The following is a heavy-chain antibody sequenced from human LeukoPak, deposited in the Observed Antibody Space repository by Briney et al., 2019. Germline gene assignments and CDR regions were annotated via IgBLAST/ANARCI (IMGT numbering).Heavy chain of an antibody. V-gene: IGHV4-61*02. CDR1: GVSLTSGSYY. D-gene: IGHD3-3*01. Sequence: PSETLCLTCTVSGVSLTSGSYYSSWICQPPGKGLEWIGRIYTIVGTNSNPSPKSRVTTSVDTSKNQFSPKLSSVTPAQTAVYFCARSHDDFWSGYPPFNWFDPWGQGTLVTVSS. J-gene: IGHJ5*02. CDR3: ARSHDDFWSGYPPFNWFDP. CDR2: IYTIVGT.